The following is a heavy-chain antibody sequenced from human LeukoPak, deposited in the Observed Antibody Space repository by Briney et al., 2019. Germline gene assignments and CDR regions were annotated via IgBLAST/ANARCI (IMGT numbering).Heavy chain of an antibody. D-gene: IGHD3/OR15-3a*01. CDR1: GFTFSSYW. J-gene: IGHJ4*02. V-gene: IGHV3-7*01. CDR3: ARGDWLDY. Sequence: GGSLRLSCAASGFTFSSYWMNWVRQTPGKGLEWVANIKQDGGEKHYVDSVEGRFTISRDNAKNSLYLQMNSLGAEDTAVYYCARGDWLDYWGQGTLVTVPS. CDR2: IKQDGGEK.